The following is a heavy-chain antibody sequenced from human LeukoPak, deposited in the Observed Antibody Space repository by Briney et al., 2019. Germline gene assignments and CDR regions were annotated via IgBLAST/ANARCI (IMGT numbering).Heavy chain of an antibody. J-gene: IGHJ4*02. V-gene: IGHV1-69*04. Sequence: SVKVSCKASGGTFSSYAISWVRQAPGQGLEWVGRIIPILGIANYAQKFQGRVTITADKSTSTAYMELSSLRSEDTAVYYCARDLVDTAMVPIQDYWGQGTLVTVSS. CDR1: GGTFSSYA. D-gene: IGHD5-18*01. CDR3: ARDLVDTAMVPIQDY. CDR2: IIPILGIA.